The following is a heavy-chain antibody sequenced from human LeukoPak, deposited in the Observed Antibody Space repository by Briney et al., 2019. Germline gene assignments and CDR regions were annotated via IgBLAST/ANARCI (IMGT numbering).Heavy chain of an antibody. CDR1: GFTFSSYR. D-gene: IGHD3-22*01. J-gene: IGHJ1*01. Sequence: GRSLRLSCAASGFTFSSYRMNWVRQAPGKGLEGVSSISSSSSSIYYADSVKGRFTISRDNAKNSLYLQMNSLRDEDTAVYYCARDYYDSSGFVEYFQHWGQGTLVTVSS. V-gene: IGHV3-48*02. CDR3: ARDYYDSSGFVEYFQH. CDR2: ISSSSSSI.